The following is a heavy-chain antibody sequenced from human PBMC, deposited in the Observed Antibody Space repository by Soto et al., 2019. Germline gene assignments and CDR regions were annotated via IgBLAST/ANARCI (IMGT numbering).Heavy chain of an antibody. V-gene: IGHV1-69*06. CDR2: ITPDFGTA. Sequence: QVQLVQSGAEVKKPGSSVKVSCKASGDTFRNYAINWMRQAPGQGLEWMGGITPDFGTANYAQKFQGRVTITADKSTSTAYMELSSLKSEDTAVYYCARPRVYYAVWSGYPPFDYWGQGTLVTVSS. D-gene: IGHD3-3*01. J-gene: IGHJ4*02. CDR1: GDTFRNYA. CDR3: ARPRVYYAVWSGYPPFDY.